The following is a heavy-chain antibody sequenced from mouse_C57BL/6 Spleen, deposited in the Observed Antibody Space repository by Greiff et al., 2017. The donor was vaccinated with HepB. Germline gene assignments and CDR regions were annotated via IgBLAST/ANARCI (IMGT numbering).Heavy chain of an antibody. CDR2: ISYDGSN. D-gene: IGHD1-1*01. CDR1: GYSITSGYY. V-gene: IGHV3-6*01. J-gene: IGHJ2*01. Sequence: DVKLQESGPGLVKPSQSLSLTCSVTGYSITSGYYWNWIRQFPGNKLEWMGYISYDGSNNYNPSLKNRISITRDTSKNQFFLKLNSVTTEDTATYYCARGGGITTAVDYWGQGTTLTVSS. CDR3: ARGGGITTAVDY.